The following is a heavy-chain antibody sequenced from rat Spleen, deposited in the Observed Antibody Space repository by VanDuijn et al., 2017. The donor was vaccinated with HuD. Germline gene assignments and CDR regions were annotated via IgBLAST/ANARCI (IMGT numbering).Heavy chain of an antibody. CDR1: GSSLTSNY. J-gene: IGHJ3*01. V-gene: IGHV3-1*01. CDR3: AAYYNTYAFSY. CDR2: ISYSGVT. Sequence: EVLLQESGPGLVRPSQSLSLTCSVTGSSLTSNYWGWIRRFPGSKMEWLGYISYSGVTNYNPSLTTRISITRDTSKNQFFLQLQSVTTEDTAAYYCAAYYNTYAFSYWGQGTLVTVSS. D-gene: IGHD1-2*01.